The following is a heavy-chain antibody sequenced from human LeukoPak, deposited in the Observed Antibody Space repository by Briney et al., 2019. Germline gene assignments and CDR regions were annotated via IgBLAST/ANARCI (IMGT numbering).Heavy chain of an antibody. D-gene: IGHD3-22*01. Sequence: TSVKVSCKASGFTFTSSAVQWVRQARGQRLEWIGWIVVGSGNTNYAQKFQERVTITRDMSTSTAYMELSSLRSGGTAVYYCAAATDRSGYLLTRWGQGTLVTVSS. CDR2: IVVGSGNT. J-gene: IGHJ4*02. V-gene: IGHV1-58*01. CDR3: AAATDRSGYLLTR. CDR1: GFTFTSSA.